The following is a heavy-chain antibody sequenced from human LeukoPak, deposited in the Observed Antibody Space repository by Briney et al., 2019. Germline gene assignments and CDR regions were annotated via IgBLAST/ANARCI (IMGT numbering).Heavy chain of an antibody. V-gene: IGHV1-46*03. CDR1: GYTFTSYY. Sequence: GASVKVSCKASGYTFTSYYMHWVRQAPGQGLEWMGIINPSGGSTSYAQKFKGRVTMTRDTSTSTVYMELSSLRSEDTAVYYCARGAYYDFWSGYYKRPFDYYYMDVWGKGTTVTVSS. CDR2: INPSGGST. D-gene: IGHD3-3*01. CDR3: ARGAYYDFWSGYYKRPFDYYYMDV. J-gene: IGHJ6*03.